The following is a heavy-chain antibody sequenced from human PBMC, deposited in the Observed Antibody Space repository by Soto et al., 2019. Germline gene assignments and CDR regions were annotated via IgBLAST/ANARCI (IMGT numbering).Heavy chain of an antibody. Sequence: GGSLRLSCVASGFVFKNYEMNWVRQAPGKGLEWISYISNSGKTIYVADSMRGRFTISRDNAKNSLFLQMNSLRADDTAVYYCARDIDNRDYYYGLDVWGQGTTVTAP. CDR2: ISNSGKTI. CDR3: ARDIDNRDYYYGLDV. D-gene: IGHD1-20*01. J-gene: IGHJ6*02. V-gene: IGHV3-48*03. CDR1: GFVFKNYE.